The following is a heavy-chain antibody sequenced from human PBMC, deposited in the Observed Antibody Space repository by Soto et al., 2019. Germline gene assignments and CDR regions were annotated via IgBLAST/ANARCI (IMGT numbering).Heavy chain of an antibody. V-gene: IGHV1-69*13. CDR3: ARAFEYSSSSVAFDI. CDR1: GGTFNSYT. J-gene: IGHJ3*02. D-gene: IGHD6-6*01. CDR2: IIPIFGTA. Sequence: SVKVSCKASGGTFNSYTISWVRQAPGQGLKWMGGIIPIFGTANYAQKFQGRVTITADESTSTAYMELSSLRSEDTAVYYCARAFEYSSSSVAFDIWGHGTMVTVSS.